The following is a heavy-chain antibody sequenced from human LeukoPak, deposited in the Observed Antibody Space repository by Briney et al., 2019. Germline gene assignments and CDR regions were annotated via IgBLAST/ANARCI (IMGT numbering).Heavy chain of an antibody. CDR2: VSGGGVVP. Sequence: GECLRLSFAASGFTFINYAMSWVRQAPGKGLEWVSTVSGGGVVPYCADSVRGRFTISRDNAKNTLHLQMSSLRADDTAMYYCAKLRAGVPYHGLDVWGQGTTVTISS. D-gene: IGHD2-8*01. J-gene: IGHJ6*02. CDR3: AKLRAGVPYHGLDV. CDR1: GFTFINYA. V-gene: IGHV3-23*01.